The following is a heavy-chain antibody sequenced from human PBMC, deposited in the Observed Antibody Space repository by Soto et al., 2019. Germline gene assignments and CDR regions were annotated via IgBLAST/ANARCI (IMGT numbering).Heavy chain of an antibody. CDR3: ARDRGAQSYWYFDL. CDR1: GGPISSGGYY. D-gene: IGHD3-10*01. CDR2: IYYSGST. Sequence: QVQLQESGPGLVKPSQTLSLTCTVSGGPISSGGYYWSWIRQHPGKGLEWIGYIYYSGSTYYNPSLKSRVTISVDTSKNQFSLKLSSVTAADTAVYYCARDRGAQSYWYFDLWGRGTLVTVSS. J-gene: IGHJ2*01. V-gene: IGHV4-31*03.